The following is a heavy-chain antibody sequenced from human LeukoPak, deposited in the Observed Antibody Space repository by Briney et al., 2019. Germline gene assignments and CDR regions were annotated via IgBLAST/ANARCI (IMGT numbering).Heavy chain of an antibody. Sequence: ASVKVSCKASGYTFTGYYMHWVRQAPGQGLEWMGWINPNSGGTNYAQRFQGRVTMTRDTSISTAYMELSRLRSDDTAVYYCARVRYCSSTSCYSRQVFDYWGQGTLVTVSS. D-gene: IGHD2-2*02. CDR1: GYTFTGYY. J-gene: IGHJ4*02. V-gene: IGHV1-2*02. CDR2: INPNSGGT. CDR3: ARVRYCSSTSCYSRQVFDY.